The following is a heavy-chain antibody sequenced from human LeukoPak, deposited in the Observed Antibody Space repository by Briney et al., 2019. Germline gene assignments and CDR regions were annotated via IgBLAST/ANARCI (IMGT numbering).Heavy chain of an antibody. J-gene: IGHJ6*03. V-gene: IGHV3-48*04. Sequence: PGGSLRLSCAAYGFTFSSYSMNWVRQAPGKGLEWVSYISSSSSTIYYADSVKGRFTISRDNAKNSLYLQMNSLRAEDTAVYYCATTRGLWYYYMDVWGKGTTVTVSS. CDR2: ISSSSSTI. CDR3: ATTRGLWYYYMDV. CDR1: GFTFSSYS.